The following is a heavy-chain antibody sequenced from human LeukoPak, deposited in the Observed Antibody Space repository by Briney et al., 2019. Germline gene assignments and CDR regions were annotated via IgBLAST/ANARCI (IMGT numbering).Heavy chain of an antibody. Sequence: SETLSLTCTVSGGSIRSYYWSWVRQPAGKGLEWIGRIYTSGSSNYNPSLKSRVTMSLDTSRSQFSLKLTSVTAADTALYYCATTPQWLGAFDIWGQGTMVTVSS. CDR1: GGSIRSYY. V-gene: IGHV4-4*07. J-gene: IGHJ3*02. D-gene: IGHD6-19*01. CDR2: IYTSGSS. CDR3: ATTPQWLGAFDI.